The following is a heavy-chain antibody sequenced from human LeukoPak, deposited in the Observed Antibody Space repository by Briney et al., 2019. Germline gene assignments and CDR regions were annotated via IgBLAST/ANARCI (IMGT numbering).Heavy chain of an antibody. Sequence: GGSLRLSCAASGFAFSSYSISWVRQAPGKGLEWVSAISGSGGSTYYADSVKGRFTISRDNSKNTLYLQMNSLRAEDTAVYYCAKDRPTFYYYDSSGYPYSAFDYWGQGTLVTVSS. V-gene: IGHV3-23*01. CDR2: ISGSGGST. CDR1: GFAFSSYS. D-gene: IGHD3-22*01. J-gene: IGHJ4*02. CDR3: AKDRPTFYYYDSSGYPYSAFDY.